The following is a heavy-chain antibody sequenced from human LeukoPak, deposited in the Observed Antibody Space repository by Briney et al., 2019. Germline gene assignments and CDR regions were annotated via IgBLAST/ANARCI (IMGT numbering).Heavy chain of an antibody. CDR2: ASYDGSDK. CDR3: ANRFCTSSGCGVAY. CDR1: GFTFSNYG. Sequence: GGSLRLSCAASGFTFSNYGMLWVRQAPGKGLDWVAVASYDGSDKHYADSVKGRFTISRDNSKNTLYLQVNSLRGDDPAVYYCANRFCTSSGCGVAYWGQGTLVTVSS. V-gene: IGHV3-30*18. J-gene: IGHJ4*02. D-gene: IGHD2-2*01.